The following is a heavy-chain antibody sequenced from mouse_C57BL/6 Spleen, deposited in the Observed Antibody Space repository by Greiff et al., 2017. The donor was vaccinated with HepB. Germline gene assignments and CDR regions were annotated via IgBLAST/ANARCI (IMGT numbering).Heavy chain of an antibody. Sequence: QVQLQQPGAELVKAGASVKMSCKASGYTFTSYWMHWVKQRLGQGLEWFAETNPTNGRTYYNEKFKSKATLTGDKSSSTAYMLLSGPTFEDSAVYYCARSKKIVATYFDYWGQGTTLTGSS. CDR3: ARSKKIVATYFDY. J-gene: IGHJ2*01. CDR2: TNPTNGRT. V-gene: IGHV1S81*02. CDR1: GYTFTSYW. D-gene: IGHD1-1*01.